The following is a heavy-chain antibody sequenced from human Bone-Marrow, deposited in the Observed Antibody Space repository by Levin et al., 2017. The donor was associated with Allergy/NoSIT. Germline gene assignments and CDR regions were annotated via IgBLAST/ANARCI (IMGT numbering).Heavy chain of an antibody. CDR3: AHIQHYSGGGAEYYFDS. J-gene: IGHJ4*02. D-gene: IGHD3-10*01. CDR2: IYWDHDT. V-gene: IGHV2-5*02. Sequence: SGPTLVKPTQTLTLTCTVSGFSLSTNGGGVAWIRQPPGKAMEWLALIYWDHDTRYSPSMKTRVTVTMDTSKDQVVLAMAHMDPVDTATYYCAHIQHYSGGGAEYYFDSWGLGTLVTVSS. CDR1: GFSLSTNGGG.